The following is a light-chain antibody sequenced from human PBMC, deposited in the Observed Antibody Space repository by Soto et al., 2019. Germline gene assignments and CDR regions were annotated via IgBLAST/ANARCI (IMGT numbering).Light chain of an antibody. V-gene: IGLV2-14*01. CDR3: ASYTSSSTSVI. CDR1: SSDVGGYKY. J-gene: IGLJ2*01. CDR2: EVS. Sequence: QSALTQPASVSGSPGQSITISCPGTSSDVGGYKYVSWYQQHPDKAPKLIIFEVSNRPSGISSRFSGSKSGNTASLTISGLQAEDEADYYCASYTSSSTSVIFGRGTQLTVL.